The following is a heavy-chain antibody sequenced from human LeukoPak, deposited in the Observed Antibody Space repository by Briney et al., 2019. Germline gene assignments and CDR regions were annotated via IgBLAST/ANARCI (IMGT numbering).Heavy chain of an antibody. Sequence: SETLSLTCTVSGGSISSYYWSWIRQPPGKGLEWIGYIYYSGSTNYNPSLKSRVTISVDTSKNQFSLKLSSVTAADTAVYYCARPLLTDAFDIWGQGTMVTVSS. J-gene: IGHJ3*02. V-gene: IGHV4-59*08. CDR3: ARPLLTDAFDI. CDR2: IYYSGST. CDR1: GGSISSYY.